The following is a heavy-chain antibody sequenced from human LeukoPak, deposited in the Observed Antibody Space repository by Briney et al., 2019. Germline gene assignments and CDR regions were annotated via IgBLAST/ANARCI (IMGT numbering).Heavy chain of an antibody. CDR2: ISSSGSTI. Sequence: PGGSLRLSCAASGFTFSSYEMNWVRQAPGKGLEWVSYISSSGSTIYYADSVKGRFTISRDNSKNTLYLQMNSLRAEDTAVYYCARDTSYYYGGANEGGYAFDIWGQGTMVTVSS. V-gene: IGHV3-48*03. CDR1: GFTFSSYE. D-gene: IGHD3-10*01. J-gene: IGHJ3*02. CDR3: ARDTSYYYGGANEGGYAFDI.